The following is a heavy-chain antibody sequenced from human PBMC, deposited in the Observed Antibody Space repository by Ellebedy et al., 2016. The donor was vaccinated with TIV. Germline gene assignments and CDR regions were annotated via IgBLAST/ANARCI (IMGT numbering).Heavy chain of an antibody. CDR3: AKDAPYGGPFDY. CDR1: GFTFDDYA. D-gene: IGHD4/OR15-4a*01. Sequence: SLKISXAASGFTFDDYAMHWVRQAPGKGLEWVSGISWNSGSIGYADSVKGRFTISRDNSKNTLYLQMNSLRAEDTAVYYCAKDAPYGGPFDYWGQGTLVTVSS. J-gene: IGHJ4*02. V-gene: IGHV3-9*01. CDR2: ISWNSGSI.